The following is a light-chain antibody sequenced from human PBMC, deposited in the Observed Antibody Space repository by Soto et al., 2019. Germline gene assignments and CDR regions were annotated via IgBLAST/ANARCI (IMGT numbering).Light chain of an antibody. V-gene: IGLV2-14*02. J-gene: IGLJ3*02. CDR3: SSYTTSSTWV. CDR1: SSDFGTYNL. CDR2: EVN. Sequence: QSALTQPASVSGSPGQSITISCTGKSSDFGTYNLVSWYQQYPGKAPKLIIYEVNNRPSGVSNRFSGSKSANTASLTISGLQAEDEADYYCSSYTTSSTWVFGGGTKLTVL.